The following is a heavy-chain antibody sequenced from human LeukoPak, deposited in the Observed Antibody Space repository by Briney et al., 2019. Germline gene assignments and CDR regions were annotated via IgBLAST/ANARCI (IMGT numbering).Heavy chain of an antibody. CDR1: GGTFSSYA. Sequence: EASVKVSCKASGGTFSSYAISWVRQAPGQGLEWMGRIIPILGIANYAQKFQGRVTITADKSTSTAYMELSSLRSEDTAVYYCARGPANRYYDNPNWYFDLWGRGTLVTVSS. CDR3: ARGPANRYYDNPNWYFDL. V-gene: IGHV1-69*04. CDR2: IIPILGIA. D-gene: IGHD3-22*01. J-gene: IGHJ2*01.